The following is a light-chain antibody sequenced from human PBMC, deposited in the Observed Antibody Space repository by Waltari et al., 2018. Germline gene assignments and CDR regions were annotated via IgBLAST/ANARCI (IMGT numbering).Light chain of an antibody. Sequence: DIQMTQSPSTLSASIGNRVTNTCRASQSLSSWLAWYQQSPGTAPKLLVYDASTLQSGVPSRFSGSGSGTEFTLTISSLQPEDFATYYCQHYTRYSITFGQGTRLEIK. J-gene: IGKJ5*01. V-gene: IGKV1-5*01. CDR2: DAS. CDR1: QSLSSW. CDR3: QHYTRYSIT.